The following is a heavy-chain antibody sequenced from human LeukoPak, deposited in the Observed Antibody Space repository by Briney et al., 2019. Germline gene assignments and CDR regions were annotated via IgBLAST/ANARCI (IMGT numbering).Heavy chain of an antibody. V-gene: IGHV3-23*01. D-gene: IGHD6-19*01. Sequence: GGSLRLSCAASGFTFTNYAMSWVRQAPGKGLEWVSVLTGDGGTYYADSVKGRFTNSRDDSKNTLFLQMNSLRAEDTAVYYCAKSGSGWYGTSYWGQGTLVTVSS. CDR2: LTGDGGT. CDR3: AKSGSGWYGTSY. J-gene: IGHJ4*02. CDR1: GFTFTNYA.